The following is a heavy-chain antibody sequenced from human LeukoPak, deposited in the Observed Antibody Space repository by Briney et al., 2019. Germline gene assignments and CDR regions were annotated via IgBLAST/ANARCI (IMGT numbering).Heavy chain of an antibody. CDR3: ARYVVYGSGKYYFDY. D-gene: IGHD3-10*01. V-gene: IGHV4-39*01. CDR1: GGSISNSNYY. CDR2: INYGGTT. J-gene: IGHJ4*02. Sequence: SDTLSLTCKVSGGSISNSNYYWSWIRQPPGKELEWLASINYGGTTYYNPSLKSRVTISVDTSKNQFSLRLSSVTAADTAVYLCARYVVYGSGKYYFDYWGQGSLVTVSS.